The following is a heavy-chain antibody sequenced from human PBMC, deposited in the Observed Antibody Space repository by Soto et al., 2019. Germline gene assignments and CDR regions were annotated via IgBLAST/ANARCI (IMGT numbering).Heavy chain of an antibody. V-gene: IGHV4-34*01. Sequence: SETLSLTCAVYGGSFSGYYWSWIRQPPGKGLEWIGEINHSGSTNYNPSLKSRVTISVDTSKNQFSLKLSSVTAADTAVYYCARRIAVAGTGGAFDIWGKGTMVT. CDR2: INHSGST. CDR1: GGSFSGYY. D-gene: IGHD6-19*01. CDR3: ARRIAVAGTGGAFDI. J-gene: IGHJ3*02.